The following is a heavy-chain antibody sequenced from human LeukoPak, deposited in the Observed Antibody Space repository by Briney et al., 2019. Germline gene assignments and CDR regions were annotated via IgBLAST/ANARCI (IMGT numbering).Heavy chain of an antibody. CDR1: GYTFTSYY. CDR3: ATESMLLFDY. Sequence: ASVKVSCKASGYTFTSYYMHWVRQAPGKGLEWMGGFDPEDGETIYAQKFQGRVTMTEDTSTDTAYMELSSLRSEDTAVHYCATESMLLFDYWGQGTLVTVSS. D-gene: IGHD2-8*01. J-gene: IGHJ4*02. V-gene: IGHV1-24*01. CDR2: FDPEDGET.